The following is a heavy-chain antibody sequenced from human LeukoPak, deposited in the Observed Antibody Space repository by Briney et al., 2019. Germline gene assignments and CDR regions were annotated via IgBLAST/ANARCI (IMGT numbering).Heavy chain of an antibody. CDR2: IYYSGST. CDR3: TRAEYDTSWFAS. J-gene: IGHJ5*01. D-gene: IGHD2/OR15-2a*01. V-gene: IGHV4-59*01. Sequence: SETVSLTCTVSGGSFTTYYWNWTRQPPGKRLEWIGYIYYSGSTKCNPYLKSRVTMSVDTSKRPFSLRLYSVTAADTAIYYCTRAEYDTSWFASWGQGTLVTVSS. CDR1: GGSFTTYY.